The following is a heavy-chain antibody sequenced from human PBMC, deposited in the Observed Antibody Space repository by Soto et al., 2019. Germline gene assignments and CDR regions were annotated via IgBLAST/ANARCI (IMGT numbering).Heavy chain of an antibody. CDR1: GFSFDTYA. J-gene: IGHJ4*02. Sequence: EAQLLESGGGLVQPGGSLRGSCAASGFSFDTYAMSWVHQAPGKRLEWVSNISGSGGNTYYADSVKGQFTISRDNSKNILYLQMTSMRAEDTALYYCAKLGMTTINRDYWGQGTKVTVSS. CDR3: AKLGMTTINRDY. CDR2: ISGSGGNT. V-gene: IGHV3-23*01. D-gene: IGHD5-12*01.